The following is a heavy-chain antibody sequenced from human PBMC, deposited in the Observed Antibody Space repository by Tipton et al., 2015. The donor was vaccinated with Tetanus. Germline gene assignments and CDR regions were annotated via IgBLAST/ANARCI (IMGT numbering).Heavy chain of an antibody. CDR3: ARQDCSGGSCSLDV. Sequence: QSGAEVKKSGESLKISCKGSGYSFTSKWIGWVRQMPGKGLEWMGIVYPGDSDPRYSPSFQGQVTISADKSISAAYLQWSSLKASDTSIYYCARQDCSGGSCSLDVWGQGTTVTVSS. CDR1: GYSFTSKW. CDR2: VYPGDSDP. J-gene: IGHJ6*02. V-gene: IGHV5-51*01. D-gene: IGHD2-15*01.